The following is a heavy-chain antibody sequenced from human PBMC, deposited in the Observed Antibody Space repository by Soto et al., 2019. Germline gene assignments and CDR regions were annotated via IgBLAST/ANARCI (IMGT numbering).Heavy chain of an antibody. V-gene: IGHV3-66*01. Sequence: EVQLVESGGGLVQPGGSLRLSCAGSALTASKNYMNWVRQPPGKGLEWVSVIYSGGTTYYADSVKDRFSISRDNSKSTLYLQMDNLRAGDTAVYYCARGGSGSDWDYYGMDVWGQGTTVTVSS. J-gene: IGHJ6*02. CDR1: ALTASKNY. CDR3: ARGGSGSDWDYYGMDV. CDR2: IYSGGTT. D-gene: IGHD3-10*01.